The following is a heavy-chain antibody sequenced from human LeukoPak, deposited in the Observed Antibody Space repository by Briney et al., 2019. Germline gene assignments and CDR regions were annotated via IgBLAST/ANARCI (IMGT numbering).Heavy chain of an antibody. J-gene: IGHJ4*02. CDR1: GGSIGSYY. D-gene: IGHD3-22*01. V-gene: IGHV4-59*01. Sequence: SETLSLTCTVSGGSIGSYYWNWIRQPPGKGLEWIGYVSYSGSTNYNPSLKSRVTMSVDKSKNQFSLKLSSVTAADTAVYFCARATSGYYFDFWDQGTLVNVSS. CDR3: ARATSGYYFDF. CDR2: VSYSGST.